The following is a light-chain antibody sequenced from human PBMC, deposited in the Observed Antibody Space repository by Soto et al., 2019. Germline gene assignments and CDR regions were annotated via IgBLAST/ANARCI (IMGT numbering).Light chain of an antibody. CDR1: QSISIN. V-gene: IGKV3D-15*01. J-gene: IGKJ1*01. CDR3: QQFRNWPWT. CDR2: GAS. Sequence: EIVLTQSPGTLSESPGDRVTLFCGASQSISINLAWYQHKPGQAPRLLIHGASTRATGIPARISGSGSGTEFTLTISSLQSEDFAVYYCQQFRNWPWTFGQGTKVEVK.